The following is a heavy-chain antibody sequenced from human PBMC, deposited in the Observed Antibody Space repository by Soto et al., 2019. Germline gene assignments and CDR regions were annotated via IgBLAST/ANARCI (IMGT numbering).Heavy chain of an antibody. CDR1: GGSFSGYF. J-gene: IGHJ6*02. CDR2: MYHSGIT. CDR3: ARSMYSTAAQLYYGMDV. D-gene: IGHD6-13*01. V-gene: IGHV4-38-2*01. Sequence: SETLSLTCAVSGGSFSGYFWGWIRQPPGKGLEWIGSMYHSGITYYNLSLKSRVTISVDTSKNQLSLKLSSATAADTAVYYCARSMYSTAAQLYYGMDVWGQGTTVTVSS.